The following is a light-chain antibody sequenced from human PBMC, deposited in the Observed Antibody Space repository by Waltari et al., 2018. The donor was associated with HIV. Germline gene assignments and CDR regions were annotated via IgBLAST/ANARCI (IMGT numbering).Light chain of an antibody. V-gene: IGKV4-1*01. J-gene: IGKJ4*01. Sequence: DIVMTQSPDSLAVYLGERATINCKSSQSVLYSSNNKNYLAWYQQKPGQPPKLLIYWASTREFGVPDRFSGSGSGTDFTLTISSLQAEDVALYYCQQYYSTPLTFGGGTKVEIK. CDR3: QQYYSTPLT. CDR1: QSVLYSSNNKNY. CDR2: WAS.